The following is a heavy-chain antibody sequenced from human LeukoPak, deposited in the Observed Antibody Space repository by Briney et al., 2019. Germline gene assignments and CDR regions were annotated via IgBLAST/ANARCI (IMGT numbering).Heavy chain of an antibody. V-gene: IGHV3-30*18. CDR1: GFTFSSYG. Sequence: PGGSLRLSCAASGFTFSSYGMHWVRQAPGKGLEWVAVISYDGSNKYYADSVKGRFTISRDNSKNTLYLQMNSLRAEDTAVYYCAKDLSGSGYGHGMDVWGQGTTVTVSS. D-gene: IGHD5-12*01. J-gene: IGHJ6*02. CDR3: AKDLSGSGYGHGMDV. CDR2: ISYDGSNK.